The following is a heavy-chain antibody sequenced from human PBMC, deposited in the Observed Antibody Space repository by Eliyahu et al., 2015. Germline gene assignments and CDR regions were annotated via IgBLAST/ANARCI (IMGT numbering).Heavy chain of an antibody. Sequence: EVQLVESGGGLIQPGGSLXLSCAASGFTVXSSXMXWVRQAPGKGLEWLSVMYNGGATYYADSVKGRFTISRDSSKNTLYLQMNSLRADDTAVYYCARDLGAYKRAFDYWGQGTLVTVSS. J-gene: IGHJ4*02. CDR3: ARDLGAYKRAFDY. V-gene: IGHV3-53*01. CDR2: MYNGGAT. D-gene: IGHD3-16*01. CDR1: GFTVXSSX.